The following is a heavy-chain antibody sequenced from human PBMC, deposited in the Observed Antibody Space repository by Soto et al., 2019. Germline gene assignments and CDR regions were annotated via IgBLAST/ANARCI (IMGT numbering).Heavy chain of an antibody. D-gene: IGHD2-2*01. V-gene: IGHV1-18*04. CDR2: ISAYNGNT. J-gene: IGHJ6*02. CDR1: GYTFTSYG. CDR3: ARSYCSSTSCYLLGSYYYYYGMDV. Sequence: QVQLVQSGAEVKKPGASVKVSCKASGYTFTSYGISWVRQAPGQGLEWMGWISAYNGNTNYAQKLQGRVTMTTDTSTSTAYMELSSLRSDDTAVYYCARSYCSSTSCYLLGSYYYYYGMDVWGQGTTVTVSS.